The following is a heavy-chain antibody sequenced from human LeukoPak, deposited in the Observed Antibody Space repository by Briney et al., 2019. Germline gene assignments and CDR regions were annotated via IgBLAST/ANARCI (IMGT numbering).Heavy chain of an antibody. V-gene: IGHV1-2*02. CDR1: GYTFTCYY. J-gene: IGHJ4*02. Sequence: ASVKVSCKASGYTFTCYYMHWVRQAPGQGLEWMGWINPNSGGTNYAQKFQGRVTMTRDTSISTAYMELSRLRSDDTAVYYCARDRKLQLWFYYWGQGTLVTVSS. CDR3: ARDRKLQLWFYY. CDR2: INPNSGGT. D-gene: IGHD5-18*01.